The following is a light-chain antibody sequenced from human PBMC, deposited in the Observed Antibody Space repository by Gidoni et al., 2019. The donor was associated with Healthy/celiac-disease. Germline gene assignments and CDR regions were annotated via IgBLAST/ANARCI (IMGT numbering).Light chain of an antibody. Sequence: DIQMTQSPSSLSASVGDRVTITCRASQSISSYLNWYQQKPGTAPKHLIYAASSLQSGVPSRFSGSGSGTDFTLTISSLQPEDVATYYCQQSYSTPRTFGQGTKVEIK. J-gene: IGKJ1*01. CDR2: AAS. CDR3: QQSYSTPRT. CDR1: QSISSY. V-gene: IGKV1-39*01.